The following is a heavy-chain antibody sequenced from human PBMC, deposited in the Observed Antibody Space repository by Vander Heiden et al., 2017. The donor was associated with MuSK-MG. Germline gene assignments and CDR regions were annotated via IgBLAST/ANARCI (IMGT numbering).Heavy chain of an antibody. D-gene: IGHD1-26*01. J-gene: IGHJ3*01. CDR3: ARGRMGAPGAFDF. CDR2: IRNKVFGGAT. CDR1: GFPFGDYA. V-gene: IGHV3-49*04. Sequence: EVQMVQSGGGLVQAGQSLRLSCTASGFPFGDYALSWVRQAPGKGLEWVGYIRNKVFGGATEDAASVKGRFTFSRDDAKSIAYLQLNSLRTEDTAVYYCARGRMGAPGAFDFWGLGTMVTVSS.